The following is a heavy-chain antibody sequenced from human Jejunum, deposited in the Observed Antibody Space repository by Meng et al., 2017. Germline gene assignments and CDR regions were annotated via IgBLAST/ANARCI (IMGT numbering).Heavy chain of an antibody. D-gene: IGHD4-11*01. CDR2: IYHSGRS. Sequence: GPLQESGPGLVKPSGTLSLTCEVSGDSISSTSWWDWLRQPPGKGLEWIGEIYHSGRSNFIPSLKSRLSISADSSKNQLSLRLNSVTAADTAVYSCVYSNYRSDYWGQGTLVTVSS. V-gene: IGHV4-4*02. J-gene: IGHJ4*02. CDR3: VYSNYRSDY. CDR1: GDSISSTSW.